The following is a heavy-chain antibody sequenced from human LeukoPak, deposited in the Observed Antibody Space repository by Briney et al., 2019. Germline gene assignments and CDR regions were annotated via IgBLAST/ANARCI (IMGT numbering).Heavy chain of an antibody. V-gene: IGHV3-33*01. CDR3: ARAPYNWNDLNY. CDR2: IWYDGSNK. J-gene: IGHJ4*02. Sequence: GGSLRLSCAASGFTFSSYGMHWVRQAPGKGLEWVAVIWYDGSNKYYADPVKGRFTISRDNSKNTLYLQMNSLRAEDTAVYYCARAPYNWNDLNYWGQGTLVTVSS. D-gene: IGHD1-20*01. CDR1: GFTFSSYG.